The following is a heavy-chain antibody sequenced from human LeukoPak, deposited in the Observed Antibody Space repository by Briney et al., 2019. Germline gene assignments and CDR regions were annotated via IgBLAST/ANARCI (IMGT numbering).Heavy chain of an antibody. J-gene: IGHJ4*02. CDR2: INHSGST. D-gene: IGHD3-22*01. Sequence: SETLSLTCAVYGGSFSGYYWSWIRQPPGKGLEWIGEINHSGSTNYNPSLKSRVTISVDTSKNQFSLKLGSVTAADTAVYYCATGLGYYDTSFDYWSQGTLVTVSS. CDR3: ATGLGYYDTSFDY. V-gene: IGHV4-34*01. CDR1: GGSFSGYY.